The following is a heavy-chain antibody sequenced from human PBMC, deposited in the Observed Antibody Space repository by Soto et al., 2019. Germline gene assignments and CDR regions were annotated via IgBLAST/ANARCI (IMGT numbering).Heavy chain of an antibody. CDR1: GFTFSSYG. CDR3: ARDRVGLDY. CDR2: IWYDGSNK. V-gene: IGHV3-33*01. J-gene: IGHJ4*02. D-gene: IGHD1-26*01. Sequence: QVQLVESGGGVVQPGRSLRLSCAASGFTFSSYGMHWVRQAPGKGLERVAVIWYDGSNKYYADSVKGRFTISRDNSKNTLYLQMNSLRAEDTAVYYCARDRVGLDYWGQGTLVTVSS.